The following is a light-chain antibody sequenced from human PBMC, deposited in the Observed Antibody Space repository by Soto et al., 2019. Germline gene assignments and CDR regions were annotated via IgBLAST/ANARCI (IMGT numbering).Light chain of an antibody. V-gene: IGKV3-15*01. CDR1: QSITRN. CDR3: QQYKNWPRT. Sequence: EIVMTQSPATLSLSPGERATLXXRASQSITRNLAWYQQTPGQAPRLXIYGASTRATGIPARCSGSGSGTEFTLTISSLQSEDFAVYYCQQYKNWPRTFGQGTKVDIK. CDR2: GAS. J-gene: IGKJ1*01.